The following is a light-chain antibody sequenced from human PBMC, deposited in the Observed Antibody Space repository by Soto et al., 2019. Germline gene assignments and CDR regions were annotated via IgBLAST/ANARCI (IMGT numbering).Light chain of an antibody. CDR1: PAIGSA. V-gene: IGKV1-13*02. Sequence: IQLTQSPSSLSASVGDRGTITCRAGPAIGSALAWYQQRPGKSPKLLLYDSSNFEAGVPARFSGSGSRTDSTLALAGLRAEDFATYCSPRFNGFPLTFGRRNTVQIK. J-gene: IGKJ4*01. CDR3: PRFNGFPLT. CDR2: DSS.